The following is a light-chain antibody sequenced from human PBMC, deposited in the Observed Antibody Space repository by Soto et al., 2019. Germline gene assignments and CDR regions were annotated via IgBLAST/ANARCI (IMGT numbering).Light chain of an antibody. V-gene: IGLV2-14*01. Sequence: QSALTQPASVSGSPGQSITISCTGTSSDVGGYNYVSWYQQHPGKAPKLMLYEVSNRPSGVSNRFSGSKSGNTASLTISGLQAEDEADDYCSSYTSSSTLVVFGGGTKVTVL. J-gene: IGLJ2*01. CDR2: EVS. CDR1: SSDVGGYNY. CDR3: SSYTSSSTLVV.